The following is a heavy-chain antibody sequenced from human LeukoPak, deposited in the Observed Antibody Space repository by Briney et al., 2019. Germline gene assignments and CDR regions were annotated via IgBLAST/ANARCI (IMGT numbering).Heavy chain of an antibody. J-gene: IGHJ4*02. Sequence: GGSLRLSCAASGFVFREYEMNWVRQAPGKGLEWISDISSGSSTTYYADSVKRRFHLQRDTTTDSLYLQMNSLRAEDTAVYYCARLWFGGPFDSWGQGILVPVSS. CDR3: ARLWFGGPFDS. D-gene: IGHD3-10*01. CDR1: GFVFREYE. CDR2: ISSGSSTT. V-gene: IGHV3-48*03.